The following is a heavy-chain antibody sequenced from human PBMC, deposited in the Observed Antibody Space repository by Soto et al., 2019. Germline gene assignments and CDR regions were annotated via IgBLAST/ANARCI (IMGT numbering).Heavy chain of an antibody. J-gene: IGHJ4*02. CDR2: VYYDGTNK. CDR1: GFTFSRCG. D-gene: IGHD1-26*01. V-gene: IGHV3-33*01. CDR3: AREGAYSAFDY. Sequence: GGSLRLSCAASGFTFSRCGMHWVRQAPGKGLEWVALVYYDGTNKYYADSVKGRFTISRDNSKNRLYLQMTSLRAEDTAVYFCAREGAYSAFDYWGQGTLVTVSS.